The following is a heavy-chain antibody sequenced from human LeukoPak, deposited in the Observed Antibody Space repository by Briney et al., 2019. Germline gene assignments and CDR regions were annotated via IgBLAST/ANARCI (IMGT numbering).Heavy chain of an antibody. Sequence: EGSLRLSCAASGFTFSSYSMNWVRQAPGKGLEWVSSISSGSSYIYYADSVKGRFTISRDNAKSSLYLQMNSLRAEDTAVYYCARVVAVAGRAFDIWGQGTMVTVSS. CDR2: ISSGSSYI. D-gene: IGHD6-19*01. CDR3: ARVVAVAGRAFDI. V-gene: IGHV3-21*01. CDR1: GFTFSSYS. J-gene: IGHJ3*02.